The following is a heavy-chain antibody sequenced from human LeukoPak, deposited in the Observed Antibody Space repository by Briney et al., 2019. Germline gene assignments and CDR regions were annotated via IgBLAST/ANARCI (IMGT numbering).Heavy chain of an antibody. Sequence: GGSLRLSSAASALTFSFYSMNWVRQAPGQGLEWVSYISSSDNTIHYADSVKGRVTISRDNAKNSLYLEMNSLRDEDTAVYYCARVHRGYSYGRLDYWGQGTLVTVSS. CDR2: ISSSDNTI. V-gene: IGHV3-48*02. D-gene: IGHD5-18*01. CDR1: ALTFSFYS. J-gene: IGHJ4*02. CDR3: ARVHRGYSYGRLDY.